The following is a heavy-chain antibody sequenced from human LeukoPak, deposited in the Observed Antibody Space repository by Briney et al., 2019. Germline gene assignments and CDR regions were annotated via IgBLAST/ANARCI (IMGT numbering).Heavy chain of an antibody. D-gene: IGHD3-10*01. CDR1: GFTFSSYA. J-gene: IGHJ5*02. CDR2: ISWNSGSI. CDR3: AKDLWFGELFVGPFDP. V-gene: IGHV3-9*01. Sequence: GGSLRLSCAASGFTFSSYAMSWVRQAPGKGLEWVSGISWNSGSIGYADSAKGRFTISRDNAKNSLYLQMNSLRAEDTALYYCAKDLWFGELFVGPFDPWGQGTLVTVSS.